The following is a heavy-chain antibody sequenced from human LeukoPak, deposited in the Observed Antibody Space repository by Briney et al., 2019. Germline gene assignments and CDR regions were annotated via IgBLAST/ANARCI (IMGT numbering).Heavy chain of an antibody. CDR2: IYYSGST. CDR3: ARQEEEFDY. Sequence: SETLSLTCTVSGGSISSSSYYWGWIRQPPGKGLEWIGSIYYSGSTYYNPSLKSRVTISVDTSKNQFSLKLSSVTAADTAVYYCARQEEEFDYWGQGTLVTVSS. V-gene: IGHV4-39*01. CDR1: GGSISSSSYY. J-gene: IGHJ4*02.